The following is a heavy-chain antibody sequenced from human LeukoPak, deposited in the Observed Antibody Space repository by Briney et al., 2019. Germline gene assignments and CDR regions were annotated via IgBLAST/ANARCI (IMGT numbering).Heavy chain of an antibody. J-gene: IGHJ4*02. CDR3: AGDQVSAVFDY. CDR2: ISPSGSYT. V-gene: IGHV3-11*05. D-gene: IGHD5/OR15-5a*01. Sequence: GGSLRLSCAGSGFIFSDFYMNWIRQAPGKGLEWLAYISPSGSYTTYGDSVKGRFVISRDNTKNSVSLQMDSLRAEDTAVYFCAGDQVSAVFDYWGRGARVTV. CDR1: GFIFSDFY.